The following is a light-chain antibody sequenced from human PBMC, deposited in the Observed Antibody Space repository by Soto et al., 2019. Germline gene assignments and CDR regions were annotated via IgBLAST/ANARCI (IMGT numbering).Light chain of an antibody. CDR3: QSYDSSLSGSV. V-gene: IGLV1-40*01. Sequence: QSVLTQPPSVSGAPGQRVTISCTGSSSNIGAGYEVHWYQQVPGTAPKLLIYGNSNRPSGVPDRFSGSKSGTSASLAITGLQAEDEADYYSQSYDSSLSGSVFGGGTKLTVL. CDR1: SSNIGAGYE. J-gene: IGLJ2*01. CDR2: GNS.